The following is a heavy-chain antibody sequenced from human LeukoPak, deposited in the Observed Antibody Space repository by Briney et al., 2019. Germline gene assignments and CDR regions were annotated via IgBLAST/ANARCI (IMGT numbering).Heavy chain of an antibody. D-gene: IGHD3-10*01. CDR2: INHSGST. CDR3: ASHYGSGSSFDY. CDR1: GGSFSGYY. J-gene: IGHJ4*02. Sequence: PSETLSLTCAVYGGSFSGYYWSWIRQPPGKGLEWIGEINHSGSTNYNPSLKSRVTISVDTSENQFSLKLSSVTAADTAVYYCASHYGSGSSFDYWGQGTLVTVSS. V-gene: IGHV4-34*01.